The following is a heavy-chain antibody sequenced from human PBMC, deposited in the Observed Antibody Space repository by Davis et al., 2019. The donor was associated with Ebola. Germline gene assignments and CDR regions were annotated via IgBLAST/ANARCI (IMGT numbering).Heavy chain of an antibody. CDR2: VYNSGST. D-gene: IGHD5-24*01. J-gene: IGHJ4*02. V-gene: IGHV4-61*08. CDR3: ARTERRLERFDY. CDR1: GGSVSSGGHY. Sequence: MPSETLSLTCTVSGGSVSSGGHYWNWIRQPPGKGLEWIGYVYNSGSTHYNPSLQSRVTISLDTSKNQLSLKVSSVTAADTAVYYCARTERRLERFDYWGQGTLVTVSS.